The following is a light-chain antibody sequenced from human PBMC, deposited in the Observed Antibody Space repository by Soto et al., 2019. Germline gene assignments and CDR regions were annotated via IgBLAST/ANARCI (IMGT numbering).Light chain of an antibody. CDR3: QSHDSSLHASV. V-gene: IGLV1-40*01. CDR2: GNT. Sequence: QSVLTQPPSVSGAPGRRVTISCTGSSSNIGASYDVHWYLQLPGTAPKLLIYGNTNRPSGVPDRFSGSKSGSSASLAITGLQAEDEADYYCQSHDSSLHASVFGTGTKVTVL. CDR1: SSNIGASYD. J-gene: IGLJ1*01.